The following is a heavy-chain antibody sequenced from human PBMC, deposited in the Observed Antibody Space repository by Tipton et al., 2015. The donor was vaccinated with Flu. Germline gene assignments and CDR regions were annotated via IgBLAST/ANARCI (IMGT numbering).Heavy chain of an antibody. V-gene: IGHV4-59*01. CDR3: ARVSRRVVPAAPLEGSFYYYYYMDV. D-gene: IGHD2-2*01. Sequence: GLVKPSETLSLTCAVYGGSFSGYYWSWIRQPPGKGLEWIGYIYYSGSTNYNPSLKSRVTISVDTSKNQFSLKLSSVTAADTAVYYCARVSRRVVPAAPLEGSFYYYYYMDVWGKGTTVTVSS. J-gene: IGHJ6*03. CDR1: GGSFSGYY. CDR2: IYYSGST.